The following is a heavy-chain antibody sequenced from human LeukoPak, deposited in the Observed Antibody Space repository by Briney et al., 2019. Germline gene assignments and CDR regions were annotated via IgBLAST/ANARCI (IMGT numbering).Heavy chain of an antibody. CDR3: ASGIVVVVALDY. CDR2: IYHSGST. J-gene: IGHJ4*02. V-gene: IGHV4-59*04. Sequence: PSETLSLTCTVSGGSISTYYWSWIRQPPGKGLEWIGSIYHSGSTYYNPSLKSRVTISVDTSKNQFSLKLSSVTAADTAVYYCASGIVVVVALDYWGQGTLVTVSS. D-gene: IGHD2-15*01. CDR1: GGSISTYY.